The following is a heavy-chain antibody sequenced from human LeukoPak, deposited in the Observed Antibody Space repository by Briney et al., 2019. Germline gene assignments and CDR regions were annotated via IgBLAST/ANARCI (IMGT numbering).Heavy chain of an antibody. Sequence: ASVKVSCKASGYTFTSYGISWVRQAPGQGLEWMGWISAYNGNTNYAQKLQGRVTMTTDTSTRTAYMELRSLRSDDTAVYYCLAVVVAATGDYWGQGTLVTVSS. V-gene: IGHV1-18*01. CDR1: GYTFTSYG. CDR2: ISAYNGNT. D-gene: IGHD2-15*01. J-gene: IGHJ4*02. CDR3: LAVVVAATGDY.